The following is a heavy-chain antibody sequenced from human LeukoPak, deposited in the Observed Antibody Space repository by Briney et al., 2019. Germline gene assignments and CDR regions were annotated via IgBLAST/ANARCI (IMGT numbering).Heavy chain of an antibody. Sequence: SETLSLTCTVSGGFLTSSCYYWDWLREPPGRGLEWFGSIYDSGTTYYNSFLKRRVTISVNPSKNQFPRKLSSVTAADTAVYYCARQRTQRSKVRGVFRSKETYYFDYWGQGTLVTVSS. CDR1: GGFLTSSCYY. D-gene: IGHD3-10*01. V-gene: IGHV4-39*01. J-gene: IGHJ4*02. CDR3: ARQRTQRSKVRGVFRSKETYYFDY. CDR2: IYDSGTT.